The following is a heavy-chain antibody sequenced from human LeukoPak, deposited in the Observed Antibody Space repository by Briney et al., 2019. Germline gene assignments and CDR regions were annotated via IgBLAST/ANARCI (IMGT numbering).Heavy chain of an antibody. V-gene: IGHV4-59*01. Sequence: SETLSLTCTVSGGSISSYYWSWTRQPPGKGLEWIGYIYYSGSTNYNPSLKSRVTISVDTSKNQFSLKLSSVTAADTAVYYCARCIAVAGSPLNWFDPWGQGTLVTVSS. D-gene: IGHD6-19*01. CDR2: IYYSGST. CDR3: ARCIAVAGSPLNWFDP. J-gene: IGHJ5*02. CDR1: GGSISSYY.